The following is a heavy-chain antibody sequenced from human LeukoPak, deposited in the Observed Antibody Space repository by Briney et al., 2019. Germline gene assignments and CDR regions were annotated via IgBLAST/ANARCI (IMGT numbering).Heavy chain of an antibody. Sequence: GGSLRLSCAASGFTFSSYAMSCVRQAPGKGLEWVSAISGSGGSTYYADSVKGRFTISRDNSKNTLYLQMNNLRGDDTAVYYCARSLTMVRGYDYWGQGILVTVSS. CDR1: GFTFSSYA. D-gene: IGHD3-10*01. J-gene: IGHJ4*02. CDR2: ISGSGGST. V-gene: IGHV3-23*01. CDR3: ARSLTMVRGYDY.